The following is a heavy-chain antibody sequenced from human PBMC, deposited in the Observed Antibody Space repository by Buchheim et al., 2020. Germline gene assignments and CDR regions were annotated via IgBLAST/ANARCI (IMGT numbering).Heavy chain of an antibody. Sequence: QVQLVESGGGVVQPGRSLRLSCAASGFTFSSYGMHWVRQAPGKGLEWVAVIWYDGSNKYYADSVKGRFTISRDNSTNTLYLQMNSLRAEDTAVYYCARDTVTSNYYYYGMDVWGQGTT. D-gene: IGHD4-11*01. CDR3: ARDTVTSNYYYYGMDV. CDR2: IWYDGSNK. V-gene: IGHV3-33*01. CDR1: GFTFSSYG. J-gene: IGHJ6*02.